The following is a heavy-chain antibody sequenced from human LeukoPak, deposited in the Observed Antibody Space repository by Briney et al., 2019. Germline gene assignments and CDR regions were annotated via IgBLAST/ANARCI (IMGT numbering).Heavy chain of an antibody. CDR2: ISSSSNYI. D-gene: IGHD3-3*01. V-gene: IGHV3-21*01. CDR3: ARSAPTLFWSGYYTGEPVY. Sequence: KSGGSLRLSCAASGFTFSNYYMKWVRQAPGKGLEWVSSISSSSNYIYYADSVKGRFTISRDNAKNSLYLQMNSLRAEDTAVYYCARSAPTLFWSGYYTGEPVYWGQGTLVTVSS. CDR1: GFTFSNYY. J-gene: IGHJ4*02.